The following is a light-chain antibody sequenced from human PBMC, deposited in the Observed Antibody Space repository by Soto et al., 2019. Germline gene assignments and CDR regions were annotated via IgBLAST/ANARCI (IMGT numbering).Light chain of an antibody. CDR1: SGYSNYK. V-gene: IGLV9-49*01. J-gene: IGLJ2*01. CDR3: VARHGSGSNFRVV. Sequence: QLVLTQPPSASASLGASVTLTCTLSSGYSNYKVDWYQQRPGKGPRFVMRVGTGEIRGSKGDGTPNRFSVLGSGLNRSLTIKNIQEEDESYYHCVARHGSGSNFRVVFGGGTPLTVL. CDR2: VGTGEIRG.